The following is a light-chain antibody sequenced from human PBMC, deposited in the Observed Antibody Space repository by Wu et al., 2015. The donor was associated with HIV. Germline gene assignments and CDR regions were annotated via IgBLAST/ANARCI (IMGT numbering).Light chain of an antibody. J-gene: IGKJ1*01. Sequence: KVMTQSPATLSVSPGERATLSCWASQSVGSNLAWYQQKPGQAPRVLIYGASTRATGTPARFSGSGSGTEFTLTISSMQSEDFAVYYCQQYNDWPRTFGQGTRVEIK. CDR3: QQYNDWPRT. CDR1: QSVGSN. CDR2: GAS. V-gene: IGKV3-15*01.